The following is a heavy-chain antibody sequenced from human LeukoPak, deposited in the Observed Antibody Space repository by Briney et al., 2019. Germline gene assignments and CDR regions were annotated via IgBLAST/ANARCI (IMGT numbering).Heavy chain of an antibody. CDR3: ARGQGYIWGSYRFDY. Sequence: SETLSLTCAVYGGSFSGYYWSWIRQPPGKGLEWIGEINHSGITNYNPSLKSRVTISVDTSKNQFSLKLSSVTAADTAVYYCARGQGYIWGSYRFDYWGQGTLVTVSS. CDR1: GGSFSGYY. CDR2: INHSGIT. D-gene: IGHD3-16*02. J-gene: IGHJ4*02. V-gene: IGHV4-34*01.